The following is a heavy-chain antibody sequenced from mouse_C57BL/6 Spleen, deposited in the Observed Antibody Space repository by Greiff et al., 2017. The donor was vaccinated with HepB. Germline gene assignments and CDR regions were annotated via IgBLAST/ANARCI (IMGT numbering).Heavy chain of an antibody. J-gene: IGHJ3*01. CDR2: IDPSDSYT. CDR1: GYTFTSYW. V-gene: IGHV1-50*01. Sequence: QVQLQQPGAELVKPGASVKLSCKASGYTFTSYWMQWVKQRPGQGLEWIGEIDPSDSYTNYNHKFKGKATLTVDTASSTADMQLSSRTSEDSAVYYGGRGGGGLYWGQGTLVTVSA. D-gene: IGHD3-1*01. CDR3: GRGGGGLY.